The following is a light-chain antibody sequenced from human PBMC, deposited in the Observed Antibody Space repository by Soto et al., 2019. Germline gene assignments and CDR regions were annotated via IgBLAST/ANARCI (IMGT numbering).Light chain of an antibody. Sequence: QTVVTQEPSFSVSPGRTVTLTFGLSSGSVSTSYYPSWYQQTPGQAPRTLIYSTNTRSSGVPDRFSGSILGNKAALPITGAQADDESDYYCVLYMGSGIWVFGGGTKLTV. CDR3: VLYMGSGIWV. CDR1: SGSVSTSYY. CDR2: STN. J-gene: IGLJ3*02. V-gene: IGLV8-61*01.